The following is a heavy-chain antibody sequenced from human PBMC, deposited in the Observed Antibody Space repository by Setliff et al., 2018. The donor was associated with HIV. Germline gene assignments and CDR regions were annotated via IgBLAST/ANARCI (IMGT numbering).Heavy chain of an antibody. CDR3: SRSGFTNGYASPFDY. V-gene: IGHV4-59*12. D-gene: IGHD5-12*01. Sequence: SETLSLTCTVSGGSINIFYWSWIRQPPGKGLEWLGYIHYSGSTYYNPSLKSRVTISRDDSRSIAHLQMNSLKAEDTAVYYCSRSGFTNGYASPFDYWGQGTLVTVSS. J-gene: IGHJ4*02. CDR1: GGSINIFY. CDR2: IHYSGST.